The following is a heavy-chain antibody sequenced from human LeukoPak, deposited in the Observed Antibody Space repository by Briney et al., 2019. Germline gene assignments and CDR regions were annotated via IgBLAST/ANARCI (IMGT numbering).Heavy chain of an antibody. V-gene: IGHV4-31*03. Sequence: SETLSLTCTVSGGSISGSSYYWSWIRQHPGKGLEWIGYIYYSGSTYYNPSLKSRVTISVDTSKNQFSLKLSSVTAADTAVYYCARAVHDYGDYVDYWGQGTLVTVSS. CDR2: IYYSGST. D-gene: IGHD4-17*01. CDR1: GGSISGSSYY. CDR3: ARAVHDYGDYVDY. J-gene: IGHJ4*02.